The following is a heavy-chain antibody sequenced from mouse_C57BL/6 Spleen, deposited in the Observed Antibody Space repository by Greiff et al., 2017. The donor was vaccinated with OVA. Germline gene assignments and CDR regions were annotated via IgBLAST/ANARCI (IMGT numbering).Heavy chain of an antibody. D-gene: IGHD2-4*01. CDR3: ARPYDYDLYYFDY. J-gene: IGHJ2*01. V-gene: IGHV1-18*01. CDR2: INPNNGGT. Sequence: EVQLQESGPELVKPGASVKIPCKASGYTFTDYNMDWVKQSHGKSLEWIGDINPNNGGTIYNQTFKGKATLTVAKSSRTAYMELRRLKSEDNAVYYCARPYDYDLYYFDYWGQGTTLTVSS. CDR1: GYTFTDYN.